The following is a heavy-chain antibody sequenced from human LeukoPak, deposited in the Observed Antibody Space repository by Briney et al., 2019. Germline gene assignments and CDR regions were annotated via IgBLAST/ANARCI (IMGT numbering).Heavy chain of an antibody. CDR1: GFXFSNAW. J-gene: IGHJ4*02. D-gene: IGHD3-10*01. Sequence: GGSLRLSCEGSGFXFSNAWISWVRQAPGKGLEWVGGIKSKADDGTTDYVAPVKGRFTISRDDSKNTLYLQMNGLKTEDTAVYYCTTGRLWFGTYYFDYWGQGTLVTVSS. CDR3: TTGRLWFGTYYFDY. V-gene: IGHV3-15*01. CDR2: IKSKADDGTT.